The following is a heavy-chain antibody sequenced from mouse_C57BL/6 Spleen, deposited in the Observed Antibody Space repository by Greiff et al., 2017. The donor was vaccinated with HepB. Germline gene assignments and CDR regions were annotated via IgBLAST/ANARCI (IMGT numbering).Heavy chain of an antibody. Sequence: LVESGPGLVQPSQSLSITCTVSGFSLTSYGVHWVRQPPGKGLEWLGVIWSGGSTDYNAAFISRLSISKDNSKSQVFFKMNSLQADDTAIYYCAINYYGSPNVWGTGTTVTVSS. J-gene: IGHJ1*03. CDR2: IWSGGST. D-gene: IGHD1-1*01. V-gene: IGHV2-4*01. CDR3: AINYYGSPNV. CDR1: GFSLTSYG.